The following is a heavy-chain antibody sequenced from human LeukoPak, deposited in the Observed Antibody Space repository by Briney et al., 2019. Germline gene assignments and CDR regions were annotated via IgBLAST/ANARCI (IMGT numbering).Heavy chain of an antibody. CDR1: GFTFSSYA. Sequence: PGGSLRLSCAASGFTFSSYAMTWVRQAPGKELECVSAIGGSGGSTYYAGSVKGRFTVSRDNSQNRFFVQLDSLRADYTAVYYCAKVDSFWYFDLWGRGTLVTVSS. CDR3: AKVDSFWYFDL. D-gene: IGHD3-9*01. J-gene: IGHJ2*01. V-gene: IGHV3-23*01. CDR2: IGGSGGST.